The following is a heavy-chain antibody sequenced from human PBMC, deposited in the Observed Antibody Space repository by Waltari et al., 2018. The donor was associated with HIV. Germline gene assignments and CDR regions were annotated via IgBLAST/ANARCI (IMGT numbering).Heavy chain of an antibody. J-gene: IGHJ2*01. V-gene: IGHV5-51*01. CDR3: ARVQGAMVQGSPPDWYFDL. CDR1: GYSFTSYW. Sequence: EVQLVQSGAEVKKPGESLKISCKGSGYSFTSYWIGWVRQMPGKGLEWMGIIYPGDSDTRYSPSFQGQVTISADKSISTAYLQWSSLKASDTAMYYCARVQGAMVQGSPPDWYFDLWGRGTLVTVSS. D-gene: IGHD3-10*01. CDR2: IYPGDSDT.